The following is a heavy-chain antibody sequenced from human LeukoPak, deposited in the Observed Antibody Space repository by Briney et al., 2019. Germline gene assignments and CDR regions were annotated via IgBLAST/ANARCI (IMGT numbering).Heavy chain of an antibody. D-gene: IGHD1-26*01. V-gene: IGHV1-69*13. Sequence: SVKVSCKASGGAFSSYAISWVRQAPGQELEWMGGIIPIFGTANYAQKFQGRVTITADESTSTAYMELSSLRSGDTAVYYCARFPIVGATTYLDYWGQGTLVTVSS. CDR2: IIPIFGTA. CDR3: ARFPIVGATTYLDY. CDR1: GGAFSSYA. J-gene: IGHJ4*02.